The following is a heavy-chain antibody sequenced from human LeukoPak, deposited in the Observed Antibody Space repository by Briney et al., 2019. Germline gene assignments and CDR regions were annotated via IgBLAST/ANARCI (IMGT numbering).Heavy chain of an antibody. D-gene: IGHD5-18*01. V-gene: IGHV4-59*01. CDR1: GGSISTYY. CDR3: ARDAEHSYCRYFVY. J-gene: IGHJ4*02. CDR2: MQYTGNS. Sequence: SETLSLICTVSGGSISTYYWSWIRKTPGKGLEWIGFMQYTGNSKYNPSLKSRVTMLVDTSKNQFSLKLSSVTAADTAVYYCARDAEHSYCRYFVYWGQGILVTVSS.